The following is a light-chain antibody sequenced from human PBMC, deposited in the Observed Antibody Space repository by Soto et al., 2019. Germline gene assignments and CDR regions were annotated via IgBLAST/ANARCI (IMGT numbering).Light chain of an antibody. CDR3: QQSDSMPWT. CDR1: QGISSY. CDR2: DAS. V-gene: IGKV1-9*01. J-gene: IGKJ1*01. Sequence: IQLTQSPSSLSASVGDRVTITCRASQGISSYLGWYQQKPGKAPNLLIYDASTLHSGVPSRFSGGGSGTDFTLTISSLQPEDSATYYCQQSDSMPWTFGQGTKVEIK.